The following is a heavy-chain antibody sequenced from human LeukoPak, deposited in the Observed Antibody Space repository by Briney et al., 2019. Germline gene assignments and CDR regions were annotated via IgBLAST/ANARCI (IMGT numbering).Heavy chain of an antibody. V-gene: IGHV4-39*01. CDR1: GGSVSSGSYY. CDR2: IYYSGST. D-gene: IGHD6-13*01. Sequence: SETLSLTCTVSGGSVSSGSYYWSWIRQPPGKGLEWIGSIYYSGSTYYNPSLKSRVAISVDTSKNQFSLKLSSVTAADTAVYYCDAYSSSWSYWGQGTLVTVSS. J-gene: IGHJ4*02. CDR3: DAYSSSWSY.